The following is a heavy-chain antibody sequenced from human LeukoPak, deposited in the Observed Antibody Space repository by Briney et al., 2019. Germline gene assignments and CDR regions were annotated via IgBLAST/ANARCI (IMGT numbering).Heavy chain of an antibody. Sequence: ASVRVSCKVSGYTLTELSMHWVRQAPGKGLEWMGGFDPEDGETIYAQKFQGRVTMTEDTSTDTAYMELSGLRSEDTAVYYCAHLMVRGVINFDYWGQGTLVTVSS. J-gene: IGHJ4*02. D-gene: IGHD3-10*01. CDR2: FDPEDGET. CDR3: AHLMVRGVINFDY. CDR1: GYTLTELS. V-gene: IGHV1-24*01.